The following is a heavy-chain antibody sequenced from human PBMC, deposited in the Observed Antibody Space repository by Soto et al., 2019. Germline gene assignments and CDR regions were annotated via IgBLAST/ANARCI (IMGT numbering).Heavy chain of an antibody. J-gene: IGHJ5*02. CDR3: ARNPGRYSYGYLASAENWFDP. CDR2: IYYSVST. D-gene: IGHD5-18*01. V-gene: IGHV4-39*01. CDR1: GGSISSSSYY. Sequence: QLQLQESGPGLVKPSETLSLTCTVSGGSISSSSYYWGWIRQPPGKGLEWIGSIYYSVSTYYNPSLKSRFPLSVDTSKNQCAQKLSSVPAADTAVYYCARNPGRYSYGYLASAENWFDPWGQGTLVTVSS.